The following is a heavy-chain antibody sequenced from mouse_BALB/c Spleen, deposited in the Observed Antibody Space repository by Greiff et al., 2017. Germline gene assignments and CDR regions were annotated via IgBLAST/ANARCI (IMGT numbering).Heavy chain of an antibody. D-gene: IGHD2-1*01. Sequence: EVHLVESGAELVKPGASVKLSCTASGFNIKDTYMHWVKQRPEQGLEWIGRIDPANGNTKYDPKFQGKATITADTSSNTAYLQLSSLTSEDTAVYYCAWGNYGAYWGQGTLVTVSA. V-gene: IGHV14-3*02. J-gene: IGHJ3*01. CDR3: AWGNYGAY. CDR1: GFNIKDTY. CDR2: IDPANGNT.